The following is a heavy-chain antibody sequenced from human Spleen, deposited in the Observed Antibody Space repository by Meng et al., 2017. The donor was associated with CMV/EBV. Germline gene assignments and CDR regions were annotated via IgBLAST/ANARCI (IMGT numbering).Heavy chain of an antibody. Sequence: GESLKISCKGSGYSFANYWIGWVRQMPGKGLEWMGIIYPDDSDTTYSPSFQGQVTISADKSISTAYLQWSSLKASDTARYYCAREKYEGPREYYYGMDVRGQGTTVTVSS. CDR3: AREKYEGPREYYYGMDV. CDR1: GYSFANYW. CDR2: IYPDDSDT. D-gene: IGHD2-2*01. V-gene: IGHV5-51*01. J-gene: IGHJ6*02.